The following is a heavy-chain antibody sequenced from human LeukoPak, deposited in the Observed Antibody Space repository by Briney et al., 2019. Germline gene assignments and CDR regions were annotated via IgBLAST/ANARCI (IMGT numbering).Heavy chain of an antibody. D-gene: IGHD6-13*01. Sequence: SETLSLTCAVYGGSFSGYYWSRIRQPPGKGLEWIGEINHSGSTNYNPSLKSRVTISVDTSKNQFSLKLSSVTAADTAVYYCARLRGYQRTPISSSWYSGYYFDYWGQGTLVTVSS. CDR3: ARLRGYQRTPISSSWYSGYYFDY. J-gene: IGHJ4*02. CDR2: INHSGST. CDR1: GGSFSGYY. V-gene: IGHV4-34*01.